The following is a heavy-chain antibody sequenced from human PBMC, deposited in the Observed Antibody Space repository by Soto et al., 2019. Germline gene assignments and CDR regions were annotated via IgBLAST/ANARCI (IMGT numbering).Heavy chain of an antibody. V-gene: IGHV3-30*18. D-gene: IGHD2-21*01. CDR2: ISYDGSNK. CDR3: AKDTYGPDDYGDD. CDR1: GFTFSSYG. Sequence: GGSLRLSCAASGFTFSSYGMHWVRQAPGKGLEWVAVISYDGSNKYYADSVKGRFTISRDNSKNTLYLQMNSLRAEDTAVYYCAKDTYGPDDYGDDEGQGTLVTVSS. J-gene: IGHJ4*02.